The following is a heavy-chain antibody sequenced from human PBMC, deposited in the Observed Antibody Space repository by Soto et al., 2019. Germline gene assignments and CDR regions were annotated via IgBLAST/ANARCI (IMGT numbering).Heavy chain of an antibody. V-gene: IGHV4-34*01. D-gene: IGHD6-6*01. CDR2: INHSGST. J-gene: IGHJ4*02. CDR1: GGSFSGYY. Sequence: SETLSLTCAVYGGSFSGYYWSWIRQPPGKGLEWIGEINHSGSTNYNPSLKSRVTISVDTSKNQFSLKLSSVTAADTAVYYCARFAPSLYSSSSSVADYWGQGTLVTVSS. CDR3: ARFAPSLYSSSSSVADY.